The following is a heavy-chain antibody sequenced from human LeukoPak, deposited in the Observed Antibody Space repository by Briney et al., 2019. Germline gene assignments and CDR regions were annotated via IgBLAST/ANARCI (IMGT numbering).Heavy chain of an antibody. CDR3: AKYFPGDYAVFVWMDYYYYMDV. CDR2: ISGSGGST. J-gene: IGHJ6*03. Sequence: PGGSLRLSCAASGFTFSSYAMSWVRQAPGKGLEWVSAISGSGGSTYYADSVKGRFTISRDNSKNTLYLQMNSLRAEDTAVYYCAKYFPGDYAVFVWMDYYYYMDVWGKGTTVTVSS. D-gene: IGHD4-17*01. CDR1: GFTFSSYA. V-gene: IGHV3-23*01.